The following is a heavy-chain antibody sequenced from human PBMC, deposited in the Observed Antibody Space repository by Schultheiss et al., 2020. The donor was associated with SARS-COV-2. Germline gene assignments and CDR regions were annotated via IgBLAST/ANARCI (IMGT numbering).Heavy chain of an antibody. Sequence: ASVKVSCKASGYTFTSYGISWARQAPGQGLEWMGWINPNSGGTNYAKKFQDRVIMTTDTSTNTAYMELRSLRSDDTAVYYCARGLKGYDFWSGRPGWFDPWGQGTLVTVSS. CDR2: INPNSGGT. CDR1: GYTFTSYG. D-gene: IGHD3-3*01. CDR3: ARGLKGYDFWSGRPGWFDP. V-gene: IGHV1-18*04. J-gene: IGHJ5*02.